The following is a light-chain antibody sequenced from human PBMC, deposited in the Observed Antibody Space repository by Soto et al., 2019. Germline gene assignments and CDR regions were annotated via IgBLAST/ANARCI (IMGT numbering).Light chain of an antibody. V-gene: IGKV3-20*01. CDR1: QSVSNNY. CDR3: QPYGSSGP. Sequence: IVLTQSAGALSLSPGESGILSRRASQSVSNNYLAWYQQKPGQAPRLLIYGASNRATGIPDRFSGSGSGTDFTLTISRLEPEDFAVYYCQPYGSSGPFAHGTKVDIK. CDR2: GAS. J-gene: IGKJ1*01.